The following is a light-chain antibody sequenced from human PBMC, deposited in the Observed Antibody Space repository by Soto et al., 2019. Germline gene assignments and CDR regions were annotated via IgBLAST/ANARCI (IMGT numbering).Light chain of an antibody. CDR2: AAS. Sequence: DIHMTHTKSSLSASLGDIVTITCQSSQDISTYLNWYQQKPGKVPKLLIFAASSLQSGVPSRFSGSGSGTDFTLKISRVEAEDVGVYYCMQGSHWPLTSGGGTKVDI. J-gene: IGKJ4*01. CDR1: QDISTY. V-gene: IGKV1-39*01. CDR3: MQGSHWPLT.